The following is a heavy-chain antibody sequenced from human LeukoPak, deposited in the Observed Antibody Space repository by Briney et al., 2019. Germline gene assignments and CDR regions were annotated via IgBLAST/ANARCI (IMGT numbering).Heavy chain of an antibody. J-gene: IGHJ4*02. Sequence: GGSLRLSCAASGFTVSTNYMTWIRQAPGKGLEWVSVMYTLGNTNYADSVRGRFTISRDNSRNTLYLQMNSLRAEDTAVYYCAKDQGYSYSSGDYWGQGTLVTVSS. D-gene: IGHD5-18*01. V-gene: IGHV3-66*03. CDR2: MYTLGNT. CDR3: AKDQGYSYSSGDY. CDR1: GFTVSTNY.